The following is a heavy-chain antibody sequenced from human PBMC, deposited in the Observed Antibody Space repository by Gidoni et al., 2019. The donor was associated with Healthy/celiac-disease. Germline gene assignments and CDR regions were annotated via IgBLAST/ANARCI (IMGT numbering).Heavy chain of an antibody. CDR1: GFTFSNAW. V-gene: IGHV3-15*01. J-gene: IGHJ4*02. D-gene: IGHD6-19*01. CDR2: IKSKTDGGTT. Sequence: EVQLVESGGGLVKPGGSLRLSCAASGFTFSNAWMSWVRQAPGKGLEWVGRIKSKTDGGTTDYAAPVKGRFTISRDDSKNTLYLQMNSLKTEDTAVYYCTTDHQWLVSFDYWGQGTLVTVSS. CDR3: TTDHQWLVSFDY.